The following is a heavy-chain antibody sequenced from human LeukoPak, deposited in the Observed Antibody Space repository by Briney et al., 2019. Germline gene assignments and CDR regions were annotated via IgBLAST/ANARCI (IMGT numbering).Heavy chain of an antibody. CDR1: GESFSGYY. CDR2: INHSGST. D-gene: IGHD3-3*01. J-gene: IGHJ4*02. V-gene: IGHV4-34*01. CDR3: VGLNITIFGVVPG. Sequence: PSETLSLTCAVYGESFSGYYWSWIRQPPGKGLEWIGEINHSGSTNYNPSLKSRVTISVDTSKNQFSLKLSSVTAADTAVYYCVGLNITIFGVVPGGGQGTLVTVSS.